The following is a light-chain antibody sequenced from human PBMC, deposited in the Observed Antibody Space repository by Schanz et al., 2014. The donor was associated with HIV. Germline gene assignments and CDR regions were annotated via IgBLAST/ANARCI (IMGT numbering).Light chain of an antibody. CDR1: SSNIGKNT. V-gene: IGLV1-44*01. CDR3: AVWDDGLKAWV. CDR2: SNN. J-gene: IGLJ3*02. Sequence: SVLTQPPSASGTPGQRVTISCSGGSSNIGKNTVNWYQQFPGAAPQLLIYSNNQRPSGVPDRFSGSKSGTSASLAISGLQSEDEADYYCAVWDDGLKAWVFGGGTKLTVL.